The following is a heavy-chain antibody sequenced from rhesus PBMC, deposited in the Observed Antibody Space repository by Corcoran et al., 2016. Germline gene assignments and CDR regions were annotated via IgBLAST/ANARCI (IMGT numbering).Heavy chain of an antibody. CDR3: AKSGARGYSGYGDFDY. J-gene: IGHJ4*01. V-gene: IGHV4-173*01. Sequence: QLQLQESGPGLVKPSETLSLTCAVSGGSISSNYWSWIRQPPGKGLEWIGRISGSGGSTDYNPSLKRRVTLSTDTSKNQFALKLSSVTAADTAVYYCAKSGARGYSGYGDFDYWGQGVLVTVSS. CDR2: ISGSGGST. D-gene: IGHD5-42*01. CDR1: GGSISSNY.